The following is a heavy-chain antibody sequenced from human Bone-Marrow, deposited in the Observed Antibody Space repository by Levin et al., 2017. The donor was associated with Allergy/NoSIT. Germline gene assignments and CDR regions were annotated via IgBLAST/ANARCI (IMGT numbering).Heavy chain of an antibody. CDR2: LDWDDDK. CDR1: GFSLSTSTMC. D-gene: IGHD2-2*01. CDR3: ARMGGGGYCSSINSNWFDP. V-gene: IGHV2-70*01. Sequence: QTLSLTCTFSGFSLSTSTMCVSWIRQPPGKALEWLALLDWDDDKHYSTSLKTRLTISKDTSKNQVVLTMTNMDPVDTATYYCARMGGGGYCSSINSNWFDPWGQGTLVTVSS. J-gene: IGHJ5*02.